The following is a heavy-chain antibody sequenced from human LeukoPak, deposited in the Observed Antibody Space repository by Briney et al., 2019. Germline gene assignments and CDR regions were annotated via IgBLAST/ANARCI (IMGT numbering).Heavy chain of an antibody. CDR1: GFNLGNYA. V-gene: IGHV3-23*01. J-gene: IGHJ4*02. D-gene: IGHD3-10*01. CDR3: AKGVRLWFAFYFDY. CDR2: ISGNGFNT. Sequence: GGSLRLSCAASGFNLGNYAMSWFRQAPGKGLEWVSAISGNGFNTYYADSVKGRFTISGESSGNTLSLQMHNLKAEDTAVYYCAKGVRLWFAFYFDYWGQGTLVTVSS.